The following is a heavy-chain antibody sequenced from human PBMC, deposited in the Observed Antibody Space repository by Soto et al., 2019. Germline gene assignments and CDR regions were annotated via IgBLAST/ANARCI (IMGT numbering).Heavy chain of an antibody. CDR2: ISSTSIYI. Sequence: VGSLRLSCASSVFTFSSYSMNCVRQAPGKGLEWVSTISSTSIYIYYADSVRGRFTISRDNAKNSLYLQMNSLRAEDTAVYYCATDKLYLLDYEYWAQGTLVIVSS. J-gene: IGHJ4*02. V-gene: IGHV3-21*01. D-gene: IGHD1-26*01. CDR1: VFTFSSYS. CDR3: ATDKLYLLDYEY.